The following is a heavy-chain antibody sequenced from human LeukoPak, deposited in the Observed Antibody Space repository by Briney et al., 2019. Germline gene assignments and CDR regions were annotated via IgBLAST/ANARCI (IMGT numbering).Heavy chain of an antibody. Sequence: PSETLSLTCTVSGGSISSSSYYWGWVRQPPGTGVEWIGSIYYSGSTYYNPSLKSRVTISVDTSKNQFSLKLSSVTAADTAVYYCAEGVAAAGAYFDYWGQGTLVTVSS. CDR3: AEGVAAAGAYFDY. D-gene: IGHD6-13*01. V-gene: IGHV4-39*01. CDR2: IYYSGST. CDR1: GGSISSSSYY. J-gene: IGHJ4*02.